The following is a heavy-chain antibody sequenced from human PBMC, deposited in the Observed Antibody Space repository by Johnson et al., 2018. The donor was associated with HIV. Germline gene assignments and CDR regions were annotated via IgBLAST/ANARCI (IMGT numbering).Heavy chain of an antibody. D-gene: IGHD6-13*01. V-gene: IGHV3-30*04. CDR2: ISYDGSNK. J-gene: IGHJ3*02. Sequence: QVLLVESGGGLVQPGGSLRLSCAASGFTFSSFALHWVRQAPGKGLEWVALISYDGSNKYYADSVQGRFTISRDNSKNTLYLQMNSLRAEDTAVYYCARDRAAAGTDALDIWGQGTMVTVSS. CDR1: GFTFSSFA. CDR3: ARDRAAAGTDALDI.